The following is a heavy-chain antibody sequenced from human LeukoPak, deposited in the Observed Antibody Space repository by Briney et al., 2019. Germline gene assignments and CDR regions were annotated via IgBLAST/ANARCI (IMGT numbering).Heavy chain of an antibody. J-gene: IGHJ4*02. CDR3: ATGRDGYNR. D-gene: IGHD5-24*01. CDR2: INSEGSST. CDR1: GLTFSGYW. V-gene: IGHV3-74*01. Sequence: PGGSLRLSCAASGLTFSGYWMHWVRQAPGKGLVWVSRINSEGSSTSYADSVKGRFTIARDNAKNSLYLQMNSLRAEDTAVYYCATGRDGYNRWGQGTLVTVSS.